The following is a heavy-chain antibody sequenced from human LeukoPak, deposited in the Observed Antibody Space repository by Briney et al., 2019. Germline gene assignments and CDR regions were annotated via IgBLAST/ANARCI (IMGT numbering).Heavy chain of an antibody. Sequence: TGGSLRLFCAASGFTFSDYYMGWIRQAPGKGLEWVSYITPSSSYTNYADSVKGRFTISRDNAKNSLYLQMSSLRAEDTAMYYCGGSRTVRRGAVDDWGQGTLVTVSS. CDR1: GFTFSDYY. D-gene: IGHD3-10*01. V-gene: IGHV3-11*03. CDR2: ITPSSSYT. CDR3: GGSRTVRRGAVDD. J-gene: IGHJ4*02.